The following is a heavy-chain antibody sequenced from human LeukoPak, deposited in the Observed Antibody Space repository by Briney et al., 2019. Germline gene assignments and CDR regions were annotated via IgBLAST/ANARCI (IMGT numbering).Heavy chain of an antibody. J-gene: IGHJ4*02. CDR3: ATHYGDSSGWYPFY. CDR1: GFTFSSYG. D-gene: IGHD6-19*01. Sequence: GGSLRLSCAASGFTFSSYGMHWVRQAPGKGLEWVAFIRYDGSNKYYADSVKGRFTISRDNSKNTLYLQMNSLRAEDTAVYYCATHYGDSSGWYPFYWGQGTLVTVSS. CDR2: IRYDGSNK. V-gene: IGHV3-30*02.